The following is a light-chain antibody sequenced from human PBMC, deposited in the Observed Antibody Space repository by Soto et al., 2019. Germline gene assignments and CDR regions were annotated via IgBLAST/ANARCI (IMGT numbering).Light chain of an antibody. V-gene: IGKV1-39*01. J-gene: IGKJ2*01. CDR1: QSISNF. CDR2: AAS. Sequence: DIQMTQSPSSLSASVGDRVTITCRASQSISNFLSWYQQKQGKAPKLLIYAASSLQSGVPSRFSGSGSGTDFTLTISSLQPEDFATYYCQQSYSTPPYAFGQGTKLEIK. CDR3: QQSYSTPPYA.